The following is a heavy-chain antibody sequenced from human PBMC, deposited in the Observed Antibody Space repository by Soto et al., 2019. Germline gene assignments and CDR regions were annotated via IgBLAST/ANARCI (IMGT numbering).Heavy chain of an antibody. V-gene: IGHV1-69*01. J-gene: IGHJ4*02. CDR1: GGTFSSYA. CDR3: ARALYYYDSSGYHYLDY. Sequence: QVQLVQSGAEVKKPGSSVKVSCMASGGTFSSYAISWVRQAPGQGLEWMGGIIPIFGTANYAQQFQGRVTITADESTSTAYMELSSLRSEDTAVYYCARALYYYDSSGYHYLDYWGQGTLVTVSS. CDR2: IIPIFGTA. D-gene: IGHD3-22*01.